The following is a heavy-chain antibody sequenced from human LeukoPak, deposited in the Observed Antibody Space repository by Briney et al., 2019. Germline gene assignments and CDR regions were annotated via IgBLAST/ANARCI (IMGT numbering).Heavy chain of an antibody. CDR3: ARSEWQWPFDY. V-gene: IGHV3-33*08. CDR2: IWYDGSNK. J-gene: IGHJ4*02. D-gene: IGHD6-19*01. CDR1: GFTFSNYW. Sequence: GGSLRLSCVASGFTFSNYWMNWVRQAPGKGLEWVAVIWYDGSNKYYADSVKGRFTISRDNSKNTLYLQMNSLRAEGTAVYYCARSEWQWPFDYWGQGTLVTVSS.